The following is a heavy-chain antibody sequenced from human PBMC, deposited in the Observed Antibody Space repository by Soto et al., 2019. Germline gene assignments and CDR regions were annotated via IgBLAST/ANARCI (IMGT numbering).Heavy chain of an antibody. CDR2: INPSGGST. V-gene: IGHV1-46*03. Sequence: QVQLVQSGAEVTKPGASVKVSCKASGYTFTSYYMHWVRQAPGQGLEWMGIINPSGGSTSYAQKFQGRVTMSRDTSTSTVYMELSSLRSEDTAVYYCARDVGFEYSSSSNYFDYWGQGTLVTVSS. D-gene: IGHD6-6*01. CDR3: ARDVGFEYSSSSNYFDY. J-gene: IGHJ4*02. CDR1: GYTFTSYY.